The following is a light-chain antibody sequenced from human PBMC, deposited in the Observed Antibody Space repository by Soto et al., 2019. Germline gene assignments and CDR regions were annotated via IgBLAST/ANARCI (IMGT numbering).Light chain of an antibody. Sequence: DIVMTQSPLSLPVTPGEPASISCRSSQSLLHNNGYNYFDWYLQKPGQSPQLLIYLGSNRASGVPDRFSGSGSGTDFTLKISRVEAEDVGVYYCMQALQTPWTFGQGTKVDNK. CDR2: LGS. CDR1: QSLLHNNGYNY. J-gene: IGKJ1*01. V-gene: IGKV2-28*01. CDR3: MQALQTPWT.